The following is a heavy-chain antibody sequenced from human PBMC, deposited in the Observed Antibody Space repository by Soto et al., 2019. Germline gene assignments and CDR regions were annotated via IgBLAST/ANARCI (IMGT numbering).Heavy chain of an antibody. V-gene: IGHV4-30-4*01. CDR3: ASGMGMIRRHDS. Sequence: QVQLQESGPGLVKPSETLSLTCTVSGGSISGCDYYWTWIRQSPGKGLEWIGNLYYTGTTYYNPSLKSRVTISGDTSNNQFSLSLNSVTATDTAVYYCASGMGMIRRHDSWGQGTLVIVST. D-gene: IGHD3-22*01. CDR1: GGSISGCDYY. J-gene: IGHJ4*02. CDR2: LYYTGTT.